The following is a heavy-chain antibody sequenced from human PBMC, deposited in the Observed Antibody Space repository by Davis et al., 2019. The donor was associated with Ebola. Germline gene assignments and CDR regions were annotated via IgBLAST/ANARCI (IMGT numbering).Heavy chain of an antibody. D-gene: IGHD2-21*01. V-gene: IGHV1-46*03. J-gene: IGHJ4*02. CDR3: AREVIADDYTSFDY. Sequence: AASVKVSCKASGYIFTNYYIHWVRQAPGQGLEWMGMLNPNAGSTTYAQKFQGRVTMTRDTSTSTVYMDMDSLRSEDTAEYFCAREVIADDYTSFDYWGQGTLVTVSS. CDR1: GYIFTNYY. CDR2: LNPNAGST.